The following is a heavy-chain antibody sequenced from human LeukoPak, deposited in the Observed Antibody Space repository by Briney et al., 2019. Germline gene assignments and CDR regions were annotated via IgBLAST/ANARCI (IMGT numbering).Heavy chain of an antibody. Sequence: GGSLRLSCAASGFTFSSYSMNWVRQAPGKGLEWVSSISSSSSYIYYADSVKGRLTIYRDNAKNSLYLQMNSLRAEHTAVYYCARDSGRDDSSGYYYSEVDYWGQGTLVTVSS. CDR2: ISSSSSYI. J-gene: IGHJ4*02. V-gene: IGHV3-21*01. CDR1: GFTFSSYS. CDR3: ARDSGRDDSSGYYYSEVDY. D-gene: IGHD3-22*01.